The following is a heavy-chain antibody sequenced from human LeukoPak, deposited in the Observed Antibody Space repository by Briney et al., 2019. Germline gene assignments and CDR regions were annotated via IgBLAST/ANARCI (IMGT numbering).Heavy chain of an antibody. Sequence: SETLSLTCTVSGGSISSYYWSWIRQPPGKGLEWIGYIYYGGSTNYNPSLKSRVTISVDTSKNQFSLKLSSVTAADTAVYYCARTVDTAMVLGWYYFDYWGQGTLATVSS. J-gene: IGHJ4*02. CDR2: IYYGGST. CDR3: ARTVDTAMVLGWYYFDY. V-gene: IGHV4-59*08. D-gene: IGHD5-18*01. CDR1: GGSISSYY.